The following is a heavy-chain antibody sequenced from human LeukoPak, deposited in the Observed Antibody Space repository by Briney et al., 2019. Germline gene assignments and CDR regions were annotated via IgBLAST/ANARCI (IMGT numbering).Heavy chain of an antibody. D-gene: IGHD3-10*01. CDR1: GGSFSGYY. CDR3: ATSPLLWFGEFQRWFDP. Sequence: PSETLSLTCAVYGGSFSGYYWSWIRQPPGKGLEWIGEINHSGSTNYNPSLKSRVTISVDTSKNQFSLKLSSMTAADTAVYYCATSPLLWFGEFQRWFDPWGQGTLVTVSS. J-gene: IGHJ5*02. V-gene: IGHV4-34*01. CDR2: INHSGST.